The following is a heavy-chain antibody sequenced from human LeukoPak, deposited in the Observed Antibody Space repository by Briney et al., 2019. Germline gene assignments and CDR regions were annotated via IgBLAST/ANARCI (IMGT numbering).Heavy chain of an antibody. V-gene: IGHV1-69*13. J-gene: IGHJ4*02. Sequence: SVKVSCKASGGTFSSYAISWVRQAPGQGLEWMGGIIPIFGTANYAQKFQGRVTITADESTSTAYMELSSLRSEDTAVYYCAGVVTIFGVVIAATYFAYWGQGTLVTVSS. D-gene: IGHD3-3*01. CDR2: IIPIFGTA. CDR1: GGTFSSYA. CDR3: AGVVTIFGVVIAATYFAY.